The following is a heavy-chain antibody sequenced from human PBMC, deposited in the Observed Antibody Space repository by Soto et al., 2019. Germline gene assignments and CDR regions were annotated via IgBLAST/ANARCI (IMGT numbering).Heavy chain of an antibody. CDR3: ARDSSGWYYFDY. Sequence: EVQLVESGGGLIKPGGSLRLSCAASGFTVSSNYMNWVRQAPGKGLEWVSVIYSAGSTYYADSVKGRFTISRDNSKNTLDLQMSSLRAEDTAVYYCARDSSGWYYFDYWGQGTLVTVSS. CDR1: GFTVSSNY. D-gene: IGHD6-19*01. V-gene: IGHV3-53*01. CDR2: IYSAGST. J-gene: IGHJ4*02.